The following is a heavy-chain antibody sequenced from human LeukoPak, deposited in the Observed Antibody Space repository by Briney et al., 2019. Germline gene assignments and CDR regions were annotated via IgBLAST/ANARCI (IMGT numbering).Heavy chain of an antibody. V-gene: IGHV3-7*01. CDR1: GFSFSNNW. D-gene: IGHD6-6*01. CDR2: IKQDGSKK. CDR3: VRGGYSSSFRFDY. J-gene: IGHJ4*02. Sequence: PGGSLRLSCAASGFSFSNNWMSWVRQAPGKGLEWVANIKQDGSKKNYVDSVKGRFTISRDNAKNTLYLQMNSLRAEDTAVYYCVRGGYSSSFRFDYWGQGSLVTVSS.